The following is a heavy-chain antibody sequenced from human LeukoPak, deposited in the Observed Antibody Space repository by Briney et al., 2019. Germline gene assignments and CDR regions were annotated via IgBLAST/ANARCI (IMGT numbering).Heavy chain of an antibody. CDR2: IYHSGSA. J-gene: IGHJ6*03. D-gene: IGHD5-12*01. CDR3: ARVGGYGYYYYYMDV. CDR1: GFTFSNYN. Sequence: GSLRLSCAAPGFTFSNYNMNWIRQPPGKGLEWIGSIYHSGSAYYNASLKSRVTTSVDTSKNQFSLKVNSLTAADTAVYYCARVGGYGYYYYYMDVWGKGTTVTVSS. V-gene: IGHV4-38-2*01.